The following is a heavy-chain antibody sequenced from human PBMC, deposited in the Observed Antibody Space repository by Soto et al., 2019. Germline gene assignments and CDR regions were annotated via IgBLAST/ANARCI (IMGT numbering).Heavy chain of an antibody. V-gene: IGHV3-23*01. CDR3: AKMGYCSGGRCPNDYYYMDF. CDR2: ISGSGGST. J-gene: IGHJ6*03. CDR1: GFTFSSYA. Sequence: EVQLLESGGGLVQPGGSLSLSCAASGFTFSSYAMSWVRQAPGKGLEWVSAISGSGGSTYYADSVKGRFTISRDNSKNTLYLQMNSRSAEDTAVYYCAKMGYCSGGRCPNDYYYMDFWGKVTTVTFS. D-gene: IGHD2-15*01.